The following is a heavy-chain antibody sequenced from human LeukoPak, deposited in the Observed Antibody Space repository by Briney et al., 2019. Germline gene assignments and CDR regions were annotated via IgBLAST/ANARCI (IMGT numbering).Heavy chain of an antibody. D-gene: IGHD3-3*01. CDR3: ARLRYDFWSGYYSYYFDY. V-gene: IGHV1-46*03. CDR1: GYTFTSYY. J-gene: IGHJ4*02. Sequence: GASVKVSCKASGYTFTSYYMHWVRQAPGQGLEWMGRINPSGGSTSYAQKFQGRVTMTRDTSTSTVYMELSSLRSEDTAVYYCARLRYDFWSGYYSYYFDYWGPGTLVTVSS. CDR2: INPSGGST.